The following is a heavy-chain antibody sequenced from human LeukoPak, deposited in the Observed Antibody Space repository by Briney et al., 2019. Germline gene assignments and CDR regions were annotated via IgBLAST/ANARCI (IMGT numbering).Heavy chain of an antibody. J-gene: IGHJ3*02. CDR1: GFTISSYS. D-gene: IGHD1-26*01. CDR2: IYSGGST. CDR3: ARGGSYLSAFDI. Sequence: QAGGSLRLSCAASGFTISSYSMNWVRQAPGKGLEWVSIIYSGGSTFYADSVKGRFTISRDNSKNTLYLQMNSLRAEDTAVYYCARGGSYLSAFDIWGQGTMVTVSS. V-gene: IGHV3-53*01.